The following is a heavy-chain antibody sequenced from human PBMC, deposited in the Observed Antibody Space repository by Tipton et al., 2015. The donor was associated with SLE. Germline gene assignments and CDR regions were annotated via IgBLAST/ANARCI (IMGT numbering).Heavy chain of an antibody. J-gene: IGHJ4*02. CDR3: AGDQGADIAPLFDS. CDR2: ISTSGST. V-gene: IGHV4-61*09. D-gene: IGHD2-15*01. CDR1: GGSISSGGYY. Sequence: TLSLTCTVSGGSISSGGYYWSWIRQPAGKGLEWIGHISTSGSTYYNPSLKSRVTISVDTSKNQFSLKLSSVTAADTALYYCAGDQGADIAPLFDSWGQGTLVTVSS.